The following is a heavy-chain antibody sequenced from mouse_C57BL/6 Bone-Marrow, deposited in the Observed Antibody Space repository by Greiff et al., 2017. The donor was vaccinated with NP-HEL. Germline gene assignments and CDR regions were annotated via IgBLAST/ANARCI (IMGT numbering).Heavy chain of an antibody. V-gene: IGHV5-17*01. Sequence: EVKLQESGGGLVKPGGSLKLSCAASGFTFSDYGMHWVRQAPEKGLEWVAYISSGSSTIYYADTVKGRFTISRDNAKNTLFLQMASLRSEDTAMYYCARSPLTTVVATQGDYWGQGTSVTVSS. CDR3: ARSPLTTVVATQGDY. J-gene: IGHJ4*01. CDR1: GFTFSDYG. CDR2: ISSGSSTI. D-gene: IGHD1-1*01.